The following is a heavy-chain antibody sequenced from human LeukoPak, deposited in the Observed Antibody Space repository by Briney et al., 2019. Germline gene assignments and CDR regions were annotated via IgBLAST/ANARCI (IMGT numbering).Heavy chain of an antibody. CDR3: ARQRIAAAEVDY. D-gene: IGHD6-13*01. V-gene: IGHV4-38-2*02. Sequence: SETLSLTCTVSGYSMSSGYYWGWIRQPPGKGLEWIGSIYYSGSTYYNPSLKSRVTISVDTSKNQFSLKLSSVTAADTAVYYCARQRIAAAEVDYWGQGTLVTVSS. J-gene: IGHJ4*02. CDR2: IYYSGST. CDR1: GYSMSSGYY.